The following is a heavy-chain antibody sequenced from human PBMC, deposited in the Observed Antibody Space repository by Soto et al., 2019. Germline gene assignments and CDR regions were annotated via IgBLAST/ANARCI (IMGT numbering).Heavy chain of an antibody. V-gene: IGHV3-23*01. CDR2: ISAGGDTT. CDR1: GFTFSSYA. Sequence: GGSLRLSCAASGFTFSSYAMSWVRQAPGKGLEWVSSISAGGDTTYCADSVKGRFTISRDNSKNTLYLQMNSLRAEDTAVYYCTKRPSSIPRQVPFDYWGQGTLVTVSS. CDR3: TKRPSSIPRQVPFDY. J-gene: IGHJ4*02.